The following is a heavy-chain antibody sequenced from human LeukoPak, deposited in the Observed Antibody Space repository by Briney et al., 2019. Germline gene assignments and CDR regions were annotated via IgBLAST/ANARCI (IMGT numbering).Heavy chain of an antibody. CDR3: ARWPDKLYYFDY. Sequence: SETLSLTCTVSGGSISSGGYYWSWIRQHPGKGLEWIGYIYYSGSTYYNPSLKSRVTISVDTSKNQFSLKLSSVTAADTAVYYCARWPDKLYYFDYWGQGTLVTVSS. CDR1: GGSISSGGYY. V-gene: IGHV4-31*03. J-gene: IGHJ4*02. CDR2: IYYSGST. D-gene: IGHD3-9*01.